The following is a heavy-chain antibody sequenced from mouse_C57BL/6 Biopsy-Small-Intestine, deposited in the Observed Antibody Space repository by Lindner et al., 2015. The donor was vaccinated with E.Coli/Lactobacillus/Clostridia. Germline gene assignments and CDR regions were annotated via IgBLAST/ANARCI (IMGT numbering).Heavy chain of an antibody. CDR2: IDPYYGIT. D-gene: IGHD3-1*01. Sequence: VQLQESGAELVKPGASVKISCKASGYSFTGYNMNWVKQSHGKSLEWIGNIDPYYGITNYNQKFKDKATLTVDKSSSTAYMQLNSLTSEDSAVYYCTRKLGLRDYAMDYWGQGTSVTVSS. V-gene: IGHV1-39*01. J-gene: IGHJ4*01. CDR1: GYSFTGYN. CDR3: TRKLGLRDYAMDY.